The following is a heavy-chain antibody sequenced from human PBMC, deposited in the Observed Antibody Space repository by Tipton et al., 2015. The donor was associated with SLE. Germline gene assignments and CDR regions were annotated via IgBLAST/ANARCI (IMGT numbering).Heavy chain of an antibody. J-gene: IGHJ3*02. D-gene: IGHD6-13*01. CDR2: IRYDGSNK. CDR3: AKDRGIAAGGGGAFDI. V-gene: IGHV3-30*02. Sequence: SLRLSCAASGFTFSSYGMHWVRQAPGKGLEWVAFIRYDGSNKYYADSVKGRSTISRDNSKNTLYLQMNSLRAEDTAVYYCAKDRGIAAGGGGAFDIWGQGTMVTVSS. CDR1: GFTFSSYG.